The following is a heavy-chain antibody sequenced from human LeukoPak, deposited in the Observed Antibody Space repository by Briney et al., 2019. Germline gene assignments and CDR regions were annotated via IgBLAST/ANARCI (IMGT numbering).Heavy chain of an antibody. CDR3: ARETCAGGHCYSSFDY. CDR2: ISGSGGST. Sequence: GRSLRLSCAASGFSFSSYGMHWVRQAPGKGLEWVSAISGSGGSTYYADSVKGRFTISRDNAKNSLYLQMNSLRPEDTAIYYCARETCAGGHCYSSFDYWGQGTLVTVSS. D-gene: IGHD2-15*01. V-gene: IGHV3-21*01. J-gene: IGHJ4*02. CDR1: GFSFSSYG.